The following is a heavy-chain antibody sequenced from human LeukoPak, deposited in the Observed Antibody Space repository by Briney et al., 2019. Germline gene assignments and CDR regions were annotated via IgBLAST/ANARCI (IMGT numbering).Heavy chain of an antibody. CDR2: ISSGSRAI. V-gene: IGHV3-48*04. CDR1: GFTFSSYS. J-gene: IGHJ4*02. Sequence: GGSLRLSCAASGFTFSSYSMNWVRQAPGKGLEWVSYISSGSRAIYYAGSVKGRFTISRDNAKNSLYLQMNSLRAEDTAVYYCGRDLPTVTSIDYWGQGTLVTVSS. CDR3: GRDLPTVTSIDY. D-gene: IGHD4-17*01.